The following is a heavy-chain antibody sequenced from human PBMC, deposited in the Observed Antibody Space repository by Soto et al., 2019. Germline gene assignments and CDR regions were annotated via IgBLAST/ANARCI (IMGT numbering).Heavy chain of an antibody. CDR3: ARDVKATSAWYGDYGMDV. CDR1: GFTFSTYA. V-gene: IGHV3-30*04. CDR2: ISYDGSNK. J-gene: IGHJ6*02. Sequence: QVQLVESGGGVVQPGRSLRLSCAASGFTFSTYAMHWVRQAPGKGLEWVAHISYDGSNKYDADSVKGRFTISRDNSKNTVFLQMNSLRAEDTAVYYCARDVKATSAWYGDYGMDVWGRGTTVTVSS. D-gene: IGHD6-19*01.